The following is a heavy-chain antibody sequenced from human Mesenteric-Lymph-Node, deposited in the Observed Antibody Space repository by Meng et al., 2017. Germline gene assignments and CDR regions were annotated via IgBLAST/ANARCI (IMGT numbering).Heavy chain of an antibody. CDR3: ARGGTIAAASEINSDAFDV. D-gene: IGHD6-13*01. Sequence: ASVKVSCKASGYTFTNYYLHWVRQAPGQGLECMGWINPNSGGTDYAQRCQARVTMTWDTSISIAYMELSGLRSDDMAVYYCARGGTIAAASEINSDAFDVWGQGTMVTVSS. CDR1: GYTFTNYY. J-gene: IGHJ3*01. CDR2: INPNSGGT. V-gene: IGHV1-2*02.